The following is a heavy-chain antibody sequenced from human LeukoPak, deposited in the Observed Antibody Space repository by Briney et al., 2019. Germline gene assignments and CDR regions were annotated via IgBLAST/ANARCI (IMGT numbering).Heavy chain of an antibody. J-gene: IGHJ4*02. D-gene: IGHD3-22*01. CDR2: INHSGST. CDR1: GGSFSGYY. CDR3: ARVSQGWYYDSSGYYGQRSPHFDY. V-gene: IGHV4-34*01. Sequence: PSETLSLTCAVYGGSFSGYYWSWIRQPPGKGLEWIGEINHSGSTNYNPSLKSRVTISVDTSKNQFSLKLSSVTAADTAVYYCARVSQGWYYDSSGYYGQRSPHFDYWGQGTLVTVSS.